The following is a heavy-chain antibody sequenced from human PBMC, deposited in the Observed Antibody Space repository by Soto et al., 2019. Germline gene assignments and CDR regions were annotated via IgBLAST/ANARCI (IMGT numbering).Heavy chain of an antibody. CDR3: ARGGQKNVYTSIGP. CDR2: ISTYNGNTNT. J-gene: IGHJ5*02. Sequence: ASVKVSCKASAETFSIYRIAWGRQTPGQGLEWMGWISTYNGNTNTYHKKRFQGRFTMTSDSASNTAYMELRSLTPDDTAVYYCARGGQKNVYTSIGPWGQGTLVTVSS. D-gene: IGHD1-1*01. V-gene: IGHV1-18*04. CDR1: AETFSIYR.